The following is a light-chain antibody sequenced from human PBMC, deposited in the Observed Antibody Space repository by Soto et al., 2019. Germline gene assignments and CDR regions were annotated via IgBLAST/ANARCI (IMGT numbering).Light chain of an antibody. Sequence: QSVLTQPPSASGTPGQRVTISCSGSISNIGSNYVYWYQQLPGTAPKLLIDRNNQRPSGVPDRFSGSKSGTSASLAISGLRSEDEADYYCAAWDDSLSGPRYVFGTGTKLTVL. CDR2: RNN. J-gene: IGLJ1*01. V-gene: IGLV1-47*01. CDR3: AAWDDSLSGPRYV. CDR1: ISNIGSNY.